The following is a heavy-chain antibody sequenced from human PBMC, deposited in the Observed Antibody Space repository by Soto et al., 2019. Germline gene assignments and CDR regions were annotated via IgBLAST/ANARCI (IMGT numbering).Heavy chain of an antibody. CDR3: ARGYCSSTSCYTEWFDP. D-gene: IGHD2-2*02. V-gene: IGHV1-69*06. Sequence: QVQLVQSGAEVQKPGSSVKVSCKASGGTFSSYAISWVRQAPGQGREWMGGIIPIFGTANYAQKFQGRVTITADKSTSTADLELSSLRSGDTAVYYCARGYCSSTSCYTEWFDPWGQGTLVTVSS. J-gene: IGHJ5*02. CDR2: IIPIFGTA. CDR1: GGTFSSYA.